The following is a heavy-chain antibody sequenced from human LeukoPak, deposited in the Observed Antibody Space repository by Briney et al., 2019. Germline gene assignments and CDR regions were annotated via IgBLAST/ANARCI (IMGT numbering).Heavy chain of an antibody. V-gene: IGHV3-7*01. Sequence: GGSLRLSCAASGFSLSGYWMTWVRQAPGKGLEWVARLHADGVEQNYVDSVTGRFTMFRDNAKNSLDLQMNSLRVEDTAVYYCARGGYSFDYLGQGTLVAVSS. CDR1: GFSLSGYW. D-gene: IGHD5-18*01. CDR3: ARGGYSFDY. CDR2: LHADGVEQ. J-gene: IGHJ4*02.